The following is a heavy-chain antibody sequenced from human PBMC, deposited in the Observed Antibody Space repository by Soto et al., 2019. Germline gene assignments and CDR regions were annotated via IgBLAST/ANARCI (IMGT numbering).Heavy chain of an antibody. Sequence: ASVKVSCKASGYTFTSYAMHWVRQAPGQRLEWMGWINAGNGNTKYSQKFQGRVTISADKSISTAYLQWSSLKASDTAMYYCARVIYASGSMDVWGQGTTVTVSS. D-gene: IGHD3-10*01. J-gene: IGHJ6*02. CDR2: INAGNGNT. V-gene: IGHV1-3*01. CDR3: ARVIYASGSMDV. CDR1: GYTFTSYA.